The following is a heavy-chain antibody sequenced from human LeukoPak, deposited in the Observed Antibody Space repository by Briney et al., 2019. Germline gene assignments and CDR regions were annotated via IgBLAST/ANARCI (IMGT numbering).Heavy chain of an antibody. CDR1: GFTFSSYG. CDR2: ISYDGSNK. Sequence: PGGSLRLSCAASGFTFSSYGMHWVRQAPGKGLEWVAVISYDGSNKYYADSVKGRFTISRDNSKNTLYLQMNSLRAEDTAVYYCAKGWYFDLWGRGTLVTVSS. V-gene: IGHV3-30*18. J-gene: IGHJ2*01. CDR3: AKGWYFDL.